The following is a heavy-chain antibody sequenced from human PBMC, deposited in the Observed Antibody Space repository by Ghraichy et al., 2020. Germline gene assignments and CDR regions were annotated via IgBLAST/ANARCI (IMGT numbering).Heavy chain of an antibody. CDR3: ARRSFAYSGDYENYSYHYYVDV. J-gene: IGHJ6*03. CDR1: GGSISSSY. Sequence: SETLSLTCTVSGGSISSSYCTWVWMPPGKGQERIGYIYYNGSRSYNHYLKSRVTMTVDTSKNQYSLRLTFVTAAETAIYYCARRSFAYSGDYENYSYHYYVDVRSLWTAFAVSS. D-gene: IGHD4-17*01. CDR2: IYYNGSR. V-gene: IGHV4-59*01.